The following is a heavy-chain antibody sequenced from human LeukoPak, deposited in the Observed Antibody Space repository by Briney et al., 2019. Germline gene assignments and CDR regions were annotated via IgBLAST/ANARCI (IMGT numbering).Heavy chain of an antibody. V-gene: IGHV3-7*01. D-gene: IGHD3-10*01. CDR2: IKQDGGEK. J-gene: IGHJ4*02. Sequence: GGSLRLSCAASGFTFSSYWMSWVRQAPGKGLEWVANIKQDGGEKHYVDSVKGRFTISRDNAKNSPYLQMNSLRAEDTAVYYCARARSMVRGSPFDYWGQGTLVTVSS. CDR3: ARARSMVRGSPFDY. CDR1: GFTFSSYW.